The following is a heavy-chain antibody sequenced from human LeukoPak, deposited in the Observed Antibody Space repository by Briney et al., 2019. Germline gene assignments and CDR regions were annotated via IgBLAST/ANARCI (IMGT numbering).Heavy chain of an antibody. D-gene: IGHD5-18*01. CDR3: AKGAGGFSYYNWFDP. CDR2: IYTSGST. J-gene: IGHJ5*02. CDR1: GDSISNFY. V-gene: IGHV4-4*07. Sequence: SETLSLTCTVSGDSISNFYWSWIRQPAGKGLEWIGRIYTSGSTNYNPSLKSRVTMSVGTSKNQFSLKLASVTAADTAIYYCAKGAGGFSYYNWFDPWGQGTLVTVSS.